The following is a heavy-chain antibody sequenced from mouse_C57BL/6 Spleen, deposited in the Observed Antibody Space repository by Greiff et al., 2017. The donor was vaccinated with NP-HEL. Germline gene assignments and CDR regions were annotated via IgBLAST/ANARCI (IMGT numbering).Heavy chain of an antibody. Sequence: DSGPGLVKPSQSLSLTCSVTGYSITSGYYWNWIRQFPGNKLEWMGYISYDGSNNYNPSLKNRISITRDTSKNQFFLKLNSVTTEDTATYYCARETTVAYYFDYWGQGTTLTVSS. CDR1: GYSITSGYY. CDR3: ARETTVAYYFDY. D-gene: IGHD1-1*01. J-gene: IGHJ2*01. V-gene: IGHV3-6*01. CDR2: ISYDGSN.